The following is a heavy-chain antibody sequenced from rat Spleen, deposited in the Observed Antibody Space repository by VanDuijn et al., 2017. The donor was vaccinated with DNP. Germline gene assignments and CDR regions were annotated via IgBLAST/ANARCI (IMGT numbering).Heavy chain of an antibody. D-gene: IGHD1-6*01. CDR1: GYTFSDYF. CDR3: SREDTYYGYNYFDY. Sequence: QVQLQQSGAELAKPGSSVKIACKASGYTFSDYFISWIRQTTGQGLEYIGYINTGSGGANYNEKFKGKATLTVDKSSTTAFMQLSGLTPGDSAVYYCSREDTYYGYNYFDYWGQGVMVTVSS. J-gene: IGHJ2*01. V-gene: IGHV1-43*01. CDR2: INTGSGGA.